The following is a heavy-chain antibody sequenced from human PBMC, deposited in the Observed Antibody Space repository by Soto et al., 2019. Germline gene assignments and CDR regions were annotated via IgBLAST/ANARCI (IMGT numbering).Heavy chain of an antibody. D-gene: IGHD3-3*01. CDR2: ISSSSSTI. J-gene: IGHJ5*02. CDR1: GFTFSSNS. V-gene: IGHV3-48*02. Sequence: EVQVVESGGGLVQPGGSLRLSCAASGFTFSSNSMNWVRQAPGKGLEWISYISSSSSTIYADSVKGRFTISRDNAKNSLYLLINSLRDEDTAVYYCARVIWSGHLTSDLWGQGTLVTVSS. CDR3: ARVIWSGHLTSDL.